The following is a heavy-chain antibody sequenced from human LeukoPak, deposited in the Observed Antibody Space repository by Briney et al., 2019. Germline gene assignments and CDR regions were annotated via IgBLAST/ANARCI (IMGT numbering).Heavy chain of an antibody. D-gene: IGHD3-3*01. CDR2: IYPGDSDT. Sequence: GESLKISYKGSGYSFTSYWIGWVRQMPGKGLEWMGIIYPGDSDTRYSPSFQGQVTISADKSISTAYLQWSSLKASDTAMYYCARLFGITIFGGGFDPWGQGTLVTVSS. J-gene: IGHJ5*02. CDR3: ARLFGITIFGGGFDP. V-gene: IGHV5-51*01. CDR1: GYSFTSYW.